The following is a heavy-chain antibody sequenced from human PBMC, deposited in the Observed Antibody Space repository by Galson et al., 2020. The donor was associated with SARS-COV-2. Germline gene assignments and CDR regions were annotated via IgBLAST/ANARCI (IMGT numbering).Heavy chain of an antibody. J-gene: IGHJ6*02. V-gene: IGHV4-31*03. D-gene: IGHD4-17*01. CDR2: IYYSGST. CDR3: ARGVGYGDYVVYYGMDV. CDR1: GGSISSGGYY. Sequence: SETLSLTCTVSGGSISSGGYYWSWIRQHPGKGLEWIGYIYYSGSTYYNPSLKSRVTISVDTSKNQFSLKLSSVTAADTAVYYCARGVGYGDYVVYYGMDVWGQGTTVTVSS.